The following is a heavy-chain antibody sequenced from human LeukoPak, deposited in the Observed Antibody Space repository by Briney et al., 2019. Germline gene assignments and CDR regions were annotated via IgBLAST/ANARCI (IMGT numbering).Heavy chain of an antibody. CDR3: ARAGYTYGFDY. V-gene: IGHV3-7*04. CDR2: INPDGSEK. J-gene: IGHJ4*02. Sequence: PGGSLRLSCAASGFTFNTYWMSWVRQAPGXXXXWVANINPDGSEKYHVDSVNGRFTISRDNAKNSLYLHMDSLRAEDTAVYYCARAGYTYGFDYWGQGTLVTVSS. CDR1: GFTFNTYW. D-gene: IGHD5-18*01.